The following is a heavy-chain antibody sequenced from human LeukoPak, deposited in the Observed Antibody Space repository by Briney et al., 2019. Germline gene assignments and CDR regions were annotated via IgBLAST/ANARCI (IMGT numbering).Heavy chain of an antibody. Sequence: GGSLRLSCAASRFTFSSYSMNWVRQAPGKGLEWVSYVSSSSNIIYYADSVKGRFTISRDNAKNSLYLQMNSLRDEDTAVYYCARASGSDWGFDYWGQGTQVTVSS. V-gene: IGHV3-48*02. CDR3: ARASGSDWGFDY. CDR2: VSSSSNII. D-gene: IGHD1-26*01. CDR1: RFTFSSYS. J-gene: IGHJ4*02.